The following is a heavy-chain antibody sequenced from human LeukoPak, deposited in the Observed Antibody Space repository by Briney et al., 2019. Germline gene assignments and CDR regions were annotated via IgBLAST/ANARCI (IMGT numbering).Heavy chain of an antibody. Sequence: SETLSLTCTVSGGSISPYYWSWIRQTPGKGLEWIGYILYSGTTTNYNPSLRSRVTISVDTSKNQFSLKLSSVTAADTAVYYCARVGDWNDLVYWGQGTLVTVSS. CDR3: ARVGDWNDLVY. D-gene: IGHD1-1*01. CDR1: GGSISPYY. CDR2: ILYSGTTT. V-gene: IGHV4-59*01. J-gene: IGHJ4*02.